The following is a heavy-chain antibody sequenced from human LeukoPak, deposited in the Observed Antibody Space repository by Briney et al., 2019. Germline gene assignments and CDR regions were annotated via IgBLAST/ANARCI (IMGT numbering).Heavy chain of an antibody. V-gene: IGHV3-23*01. Sequence: GGSLRLSCAASGFTFSSYAMSWVRQAPGKGLEWVSAISGSGGSTYYADSVKGRFTISRDNSKNTLYLQMNSLRAEDTAVYYCAKEGCSGGSCYRSPVYFDYWGQGTLVTVSS. J-gene: IGHJ4*02. CDR2: ISGSGGST. CDR1: GFTFSSYA. CDR3: AKEGCSGGSCYRSPVYFDY. D-gene: IGHD2-15*01.